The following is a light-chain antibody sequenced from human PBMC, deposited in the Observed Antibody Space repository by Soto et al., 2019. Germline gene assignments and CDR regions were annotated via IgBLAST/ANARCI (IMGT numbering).Light chain of an antibody. Sequence: QSALTQPASVSGSPGQSITISCAGTSSDVGGYNSVSWYQHHPGKAPKLMVYDVRDRPSGVSNRFSGPKSGNTASLTISGLQAEDEADYYCSSYTSGNTFVFGGGTKVTVL. CDR2: DVR. CDR1: SSDVGGYNS. V-gene: IGLV2-14*01. CDR3: SSYTSGNTFV. J-gene: IGLJ2*01.